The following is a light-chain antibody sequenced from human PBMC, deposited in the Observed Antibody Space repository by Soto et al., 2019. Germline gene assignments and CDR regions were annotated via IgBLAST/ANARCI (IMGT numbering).Light chain of an antibody. Sequence: DIQMTQSPSTLSASVGDRVTITCRASQSISSWLAWYQHKPGKAPKLLIYKAPTLEGGVPSRSSGSGSGTEFTLTISSLQPDDFATYYCQQYNSYSRTFGQGTKVEIK. J-gene: IGKJ1*01. CDR3: QQYNSYSRT. CDR2: KAP. CDR1: QSISSW. V-gene: IGKV1-5*03.